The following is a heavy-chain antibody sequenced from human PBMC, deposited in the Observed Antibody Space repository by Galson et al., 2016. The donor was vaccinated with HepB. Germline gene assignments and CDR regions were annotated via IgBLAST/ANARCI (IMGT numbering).Heavy chain of an antibody. CDR3: ARERGGYTYGDL. V-gene: IGHV1-18*01. CDR1: GYTFTSYG. Sequence: SVKVSCKASGYTFTSYGISWVRQAPGQGLEWMGWINAYTGHTTYAQNLQDRVTMTTDTSTSTAYLELRSLRSDDTAVYYCARERGGYTYGDLWGQGTTVTVSS. CDR2: INAYTGHT. D-gene: IGHD5-18*01. J-gene: IGHJ6*02.